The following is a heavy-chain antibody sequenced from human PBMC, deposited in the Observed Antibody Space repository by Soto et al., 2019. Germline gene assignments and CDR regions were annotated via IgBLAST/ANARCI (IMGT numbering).Heavy chain of an antibody. CDR1: GFTFRSYG. CDR2: ISYDGSNK. CDR3: AKGGVGSNSNAFDI. Sequence: QVQLVESGGGVVQPGRSLRLSCAASGFTFRSYGMHWVRQAPAKGLEWVAVISYDGSNKYYADSVKGRFTISRDNSKNTLYLQMNSLRAEDTAVYYCAKGGVGSNSNAFDIWGQGKMVPVSS. D-gene: IGHD1-26*01. V-gene: IGHV3-30*18. J-gene: IGHJ3*02.